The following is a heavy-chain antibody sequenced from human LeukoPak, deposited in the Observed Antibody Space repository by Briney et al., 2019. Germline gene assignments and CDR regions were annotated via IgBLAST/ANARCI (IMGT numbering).Heavy chain of an antibody. Sequence: PGGSLRLSFAASGFPLSTYTINWVRQPPGKGLEWVASISIESTYIYYADPVKGRFPVSRDNAKNSVYLQLNSLRREDKAVYYCGRDGLRSFDYWGQGTLVTVS. CDR2: ISIESTYI. CDR1: GFPLSTYT. D-gene: IGHD3-10*01. J-gene: IGHJ4*02. CDR3: GRDGLRSFDY. V-gene: IGHV3-21*01.